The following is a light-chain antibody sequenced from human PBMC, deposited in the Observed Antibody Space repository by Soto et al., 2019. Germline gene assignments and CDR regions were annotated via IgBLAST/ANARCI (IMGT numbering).Light chain of an antibody. Sequence: QSVLTQPRSVSGSPGQSVTISCTGTSSDVGGYNYVSWYQQHPGKAPKLMIYDVSKRPSGVPDRFSGSKSGNTASLTISGLQAEDDADYYCCSYAGSYTVFGGGTKLTVL. CDR1: SSDVGGYNY. CDR3: CSYAGSYTV. CDR2: DVS. J-gene: IGLJ3*02. V-gene: IGLV2-11*01.